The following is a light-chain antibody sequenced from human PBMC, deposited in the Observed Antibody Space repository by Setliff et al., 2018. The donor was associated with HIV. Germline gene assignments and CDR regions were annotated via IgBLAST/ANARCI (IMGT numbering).Light chain of an antibody. Sequence: QSALTQPASVSGSPGQSITISCTGSSSDIGSFDSISWYQQLPGKAPEVVIFDVTSRPSGVSVRFSGSKSGNTASLTISGLQAEDEGDYYCSSYTFSSTPYVFGTGTRTPS. CDR3: SSYTFSSTPYV. CDR1: SSDIGSFDS. CDR2: DVT. V-gene: IGLV2-14*01. J-gene: IGLJ1*01.